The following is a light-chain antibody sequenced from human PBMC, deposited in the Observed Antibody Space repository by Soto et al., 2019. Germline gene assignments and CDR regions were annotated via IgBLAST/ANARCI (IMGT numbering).Light chain of an antibody. CDR1: QDVSNW. CDR3: QHAHGLPLS. V-gene: IGKV1D-12*01. CDR2: AAT. Sequence: DIQMTQSPSFVSASVGDRVTITCRASQDVSNWLAWYQQKPGKAPKLLISAATTLQNGVPSRFSGSRSGTLFTLTITGLQPEDFATYYCQHAHGLPLSFGGGTKVDIK. J-gene: IGKJ4*01.